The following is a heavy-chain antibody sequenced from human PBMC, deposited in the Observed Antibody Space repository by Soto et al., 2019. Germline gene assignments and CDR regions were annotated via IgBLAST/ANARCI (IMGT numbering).Heavy chain of an antibody. V-gene: IGHV4-34*01. Sequence: SETLSLTCAVYGGSFSGYYWSWIRQPPGKGLEWIGEINHSGSTNYNPSLKSRVTISVDTSKNQFSLKLSSVTAADTAVYYCARGIVDYVWGSTPATFDYWGQGTLVTVSS. J-gene: IGHJ4*02. CDR2: INHSGST. D-gene: IGHD3-16*01. CDR3: ARGIVDYVWGSTPATFDY. CDR1: GGSFSGYY.